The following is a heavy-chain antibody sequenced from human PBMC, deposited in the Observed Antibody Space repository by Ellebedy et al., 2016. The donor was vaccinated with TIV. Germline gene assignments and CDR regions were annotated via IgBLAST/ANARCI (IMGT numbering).Heavy chain of an antibody. CDR2: VYYTGST. CDR1: GASISTFSDF. D-gene: IGHD2/OR15-2a*01. J-gene: IGHJ4*02. CDR3: TRHGRSDHNSVQYSDY. Sequence: MPGGSLRLSCTVSGASISTFSDFWGWIRQPPGKGLEYIGSVYYTGSTYYHPSLKSRVTVSADTSKNQFSLTLISVTAADTAMYYCTRHGRSDHNSVQYSDYWGQGTLVTVSS. V-gene: IGHV4-39*01.